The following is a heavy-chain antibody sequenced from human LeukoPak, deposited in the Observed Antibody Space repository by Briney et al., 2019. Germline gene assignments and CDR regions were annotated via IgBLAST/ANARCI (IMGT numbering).Heavy chain of an antibody. CDR3: ARDLLTYRDAFDI. CDR1: GGSISSSSYY. Sequence: KPSETLSLTCTVSGGSISSSSYYWGWIRQPPGKGLEWIGSIYYSGSTYYNPSLKSRVTISVDTSKNQFSLKLSSVTAADTAVYYCARDLLTYRDAFDIWGQGTMVTVSS. V-gene: IGHV4-39*07. J-gene: IGHJ3*02. CDR2: IYYSGST. D-gene: IGHD3-16*02.